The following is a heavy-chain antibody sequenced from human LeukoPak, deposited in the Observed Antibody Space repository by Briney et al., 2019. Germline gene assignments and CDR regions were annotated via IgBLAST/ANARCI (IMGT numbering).Heavy chain of an antibody. V-gene: IGHV1-46*01. CDR1: GYSLTNYF. CDR2: LNLSGDGA. CDR3: ARASGIGWGFYYYYYMDV. D-gene: IGHD3-16*01. J-gene: IGHJ6*03. Sequence: ASVKVSCKASGYSLTNYFMHWVRQAPGEGLEWMEVLNLSGDGASYTQKFQGRVTMTRDMSTSTVFMELSSLRSDDTAVYYCARASGIGWGFYYYYYMDVWGKGTTVTVSS.